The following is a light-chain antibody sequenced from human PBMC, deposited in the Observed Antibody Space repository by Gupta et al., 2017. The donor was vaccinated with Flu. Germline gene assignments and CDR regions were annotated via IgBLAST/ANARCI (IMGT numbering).Light chain of an antibody. Sequence: EIVLTQSPGTLSLSPGERATLSCRASQSVRNNYLAWYQQKPGQAPRLLIYGASSRVTDIPDRFSGSGSGTDFTLTISRLEPEDFAVYYCQQHGSSPQITFGQGTRLEIK. CDR3: QQHGSSPQIT. CDR2: GAS. CDR1: QSVRNNY. V-gene: IGKV3-20*01. J-gene: IGKJ5*01.